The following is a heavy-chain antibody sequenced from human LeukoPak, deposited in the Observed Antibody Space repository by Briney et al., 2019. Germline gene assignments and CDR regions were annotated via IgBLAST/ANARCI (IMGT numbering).Heavy chain of an antibody. D-gene: IGHD3-22*01. CDR2: IYHGDRT. V-gene: IGHV3-66*02. CDR3: ARDRDDSSVLHYFDY. J-gene: IGHJ4*02. Sequence: PGGSLRLSCAASGSTVNTHFMSWVRQAPGKGLEWVSVIYHGDRTYYADSVKGRFTISRDNSKNTLYLQMKSLRAEDTAVYYCARDRDDSSVLHYFDYWGQGTQVTVSS. CDR1: GSTVNTHF.